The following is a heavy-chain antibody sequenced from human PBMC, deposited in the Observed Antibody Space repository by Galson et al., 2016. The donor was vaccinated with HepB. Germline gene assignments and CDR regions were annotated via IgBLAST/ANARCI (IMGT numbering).Heavy chain of an antibody. V-gene: IGHV3-23*01. Sequence: LRLSCAASGFTFSNYAMTWVRQAPGKGLEWISTINNNDDSAYYADSVQGRFTISRDKSKNTLFLQMNSLRAEDTAVYYCAKDWSTTTCVQGCLDVWGQGTTVTVSS. CDR3: AKDWSTTTCVQGCLDV. J-gene: IGHJ6*02. CDR2: INNNDDSA. D-gene: IGHD3-10*02. CDR1: GFTFSNYA.